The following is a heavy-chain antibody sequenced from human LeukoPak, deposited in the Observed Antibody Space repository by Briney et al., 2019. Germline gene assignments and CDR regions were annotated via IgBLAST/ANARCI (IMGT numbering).Heavy chain of an antibody. J-gene: IGHJ5*02. Sequence: GGSLRLSCVASGFTLSTYWMTWVRQAPGKGLEWVANIKPDRSGKYFVDSVRGRFTISRDNVKNSLYLQMNSLRAEDTAVYYCVRGSSGTVVRGVSWAWFDPWGQGTLVTVSS. CDR1: GFTLSTYW. D-gene: IGHD3-10*01. CDR2: IKPDRSGK. V-gene: IGHV3-7*03. CDR3: VRGSSGTVVRGVSWAWFDP.